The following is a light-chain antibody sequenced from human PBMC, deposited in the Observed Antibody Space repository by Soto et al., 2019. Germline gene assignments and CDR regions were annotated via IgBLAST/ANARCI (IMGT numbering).Light chain of an antibody. V-gene: IGLV1-44*01. CDR1: SFNIGGNT. J-gene: IGLJ2*01. CDR3: SAWDDNLNGVV. Sequence: QSVLTQPPSASGTPGQRVTISCSGSSFNIGGNTVNWYQQFPGKAPKFLIYSNSERPSGVPDRFSGSKSGTSASLAINGLQSDDEADYYCSAWDDNLNGVVFGGGTKLTVL. CDR2: SNS.